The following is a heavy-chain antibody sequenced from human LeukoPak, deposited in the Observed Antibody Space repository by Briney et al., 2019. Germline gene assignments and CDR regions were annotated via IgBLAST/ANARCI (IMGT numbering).Heavy chain of an antibody. Sequence: SETLSLTCGVSGGSISGTNWWSWVRQPPGKGLEWIGEIHHSGSTNYNPSLKSRVTISVDKSKNQFSLKLSSVTAADTAVYYCARARGSSGSYWVDYWGQGTLVTVSS. J-gene: IGHJ4*02. D-gene: IGHD1-26*01. CDR3: ARARGSSGSYWVDY. V-gene: IGHV4-4*02. CDR1: GGSISGTNW. CDR2: IHHSGST.